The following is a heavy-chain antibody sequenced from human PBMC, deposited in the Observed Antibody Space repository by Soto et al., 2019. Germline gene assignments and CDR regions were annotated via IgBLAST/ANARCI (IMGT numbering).Heavy chain of an antibody. CDR1: GGTFSSYA. J-gene: IGHJ4*02. CDR2: IIPIFGTA. CDR3: AFPIVVVPAALPHY. Sequence: SVKISCKASGGTFSSYAISWVRQAPEQGLEWMGGIIPIFGTANYAQKFQGRVTITADESTSTAYMELSSLRYEDTAVYYCAFPIVVVPAALPHYWGQGTLVTVSS. D-gene: IGHD2-2*01. V-gene: IGHV1-69*13.